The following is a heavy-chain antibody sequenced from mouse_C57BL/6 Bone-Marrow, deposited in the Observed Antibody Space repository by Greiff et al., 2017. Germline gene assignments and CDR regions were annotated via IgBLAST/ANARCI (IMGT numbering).Heavy chain of an antibody. V-gene: IGHV1-82*01. J-gene: IGHJ1*03. D-gene: IGHD4-1*01. CDR2: IYPGDGDT. Sequence: QVQLQQSGPELVKPGASVKISCKASGYAFSSSWMNWVKQRPGKGLEWIGRIYPGDGDTNYNGKFKGKATLTADKSSSTAYMQLSSLTSADSAVXVCARREANWDPYFDVWGTGTTVTVSS. CDR3: ARREANWDPYFDV. CDR1: GYAFSSSW.